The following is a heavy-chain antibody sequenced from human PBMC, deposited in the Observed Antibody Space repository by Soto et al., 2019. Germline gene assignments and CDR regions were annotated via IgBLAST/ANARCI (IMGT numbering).Heavy chain of an antibody. V-gene: IGHV3-48*03. CDR2: ISSSGSTI. Sequence: EVQLVESGGGLVQPGGSLRLSCAASGFTFSTYEMNWVRQAPGKGLEWVSYISSSGSTIYYADSVKGRFTISRDNAKNSLYPQMNSLRAEDTAVCYCARDSSGYYYWGQGTLVTVSS. CDR1: GFTFSTYE. J-gene: IGHJ4*02. CDR3: ARDSSGYYY. D-gene: IGHD3-22*01.